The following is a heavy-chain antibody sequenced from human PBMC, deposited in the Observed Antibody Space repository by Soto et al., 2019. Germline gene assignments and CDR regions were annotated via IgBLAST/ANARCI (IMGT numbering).Heavy chain of an antibody. Sequence: QITLNESGPTVVKPAETLTLTCTFSGFSLTTSGVGVGWIRQSPGKAPEWLALSYWEDDKRYSASLKSRLTITKDTPKNQVVLTMASVDPADTATYYCAHRILRTVFGLVTTTAIYFDFWGQGTPVVVSS. CDR3: AHRILRTVFGLVTTTAIYFDF. J-gene: IGHJ4*02. V-gene: IGHV2-5*02. CDR2: SYWEDDK. D-gene: IGHD3-3*01. CDR1: GFSLTTSGVG.